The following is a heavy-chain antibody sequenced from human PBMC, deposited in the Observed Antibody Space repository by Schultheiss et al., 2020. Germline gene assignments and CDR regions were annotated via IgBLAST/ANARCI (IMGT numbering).Heavy chain of an antibody. CDR1: GFTFSSYA. D-gene: IGHD4-17*01. Sequence: GGSLRLSCAASGFTFSSYAMSWVRQAPGKGLEWVSAISGSGGSTYYADSVKGRFTISRDNSKNTLYLQVNSLRAEDMTVYYCVRAMTTVTTNDYWGQGTLVTVSS. V-gene: IGHV3-23*01. CDR2: ISGSGGST. J-gene: IGHJ4*02. CDR3: VRAMTTVTTNDY.